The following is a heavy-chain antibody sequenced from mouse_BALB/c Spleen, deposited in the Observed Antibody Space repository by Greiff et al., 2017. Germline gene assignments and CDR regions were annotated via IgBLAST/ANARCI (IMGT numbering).Heavy chain of an antibody. D-gene: IGHD1-1*01. CDR1: GDSITSGY. CDR3: ASDLYYGSSYDYAMDY. J-gene: IGHJ4*01. Sequence: EVQLKESGPSLVKPSQTLSLTCSVTGDSITSGYWNWIRKFPGNKLEYMGYISYSGSTYYNPSLKSRISITRDTSKNQYYLQLNSVTTEDTATYYCASDLYYGSSYDYAMDYWGQGTSVTVSS. V-gene: IGHV3-8*02. CDR2: ISYSGST.